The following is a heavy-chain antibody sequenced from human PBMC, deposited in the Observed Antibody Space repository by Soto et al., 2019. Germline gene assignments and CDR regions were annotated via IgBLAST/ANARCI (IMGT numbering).Heavy chain of an antibody. Sequence: HLGGSLRLSCAASGFTFSSYWMSWVRQAPGKGLEWVANIKQDGSEKYYVDSVKGRFTISRDNAKNSRYLQMNSLRAEDTAVYYCARDSRYGIFYYGMDVWGQGTTVTVSS. CDR2: IKQDGSEK. CDR3: ARDSRYGIFYYGMDV. D-gene: IGHD3-3*02. CDR1: GFTFSSYW. V-gene: IGHV3-7*04. J-gene: IGHJ6*02.